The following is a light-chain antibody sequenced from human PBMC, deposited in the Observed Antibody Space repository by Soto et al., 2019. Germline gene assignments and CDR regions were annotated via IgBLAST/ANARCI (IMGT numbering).Light chain of an antibody. CDR1: ETVSSSY. CDR3: QQYGNSPIT. CDR2: DSS. Sequence: EIALTQSPGTLSLSPGEIATLSCKSSETVSSSYVAWYQQKPGLAPRLLIHDSSTRASGIPDRFSGSKSGTDFTLTIRGLEPEDVEVYYCQQYGNSPITFGQGTRMEIK. J-gene: IGKJ5*01. V-gene: IGKV3D-20*01.